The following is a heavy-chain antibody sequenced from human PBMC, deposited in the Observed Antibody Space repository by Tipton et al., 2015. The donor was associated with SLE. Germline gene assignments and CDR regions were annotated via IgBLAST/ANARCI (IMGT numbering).Heavy chain of an antibody. D-gene: IGHD3-9*01. Sequence: TLSLTCSVSGASIRSQYWGWIRQPPGKGLEWIGYIYHSGYSSTNYNPSLKSRVTISVDTSKNQFSLNLSSVTAADTAVYYCARGKRHYDVLTGYYSKPHYFDFWGQGTVVAVSP. CDR2: IYHSGYSST. CDR1: GASIRSQY. V-gene: IGHV4-59*11. J-gene: IGHJ4*02. CDR3: ARGKRHYDVLTGYYSKPHYFDF.